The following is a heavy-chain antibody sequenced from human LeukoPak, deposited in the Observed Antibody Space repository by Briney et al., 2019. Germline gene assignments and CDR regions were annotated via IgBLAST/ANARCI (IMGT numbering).Heavy chain of an antibody. V-gene: IGHV1-2*02. D-gene: IGHD6-13*01. Sequence: VKLSCKASGYTFTGSYMHSGRQSPRQRLRCMRWINPNSGGATYAQKFHCRVTMTRDTSSSTAYMELSRPRSDDPAVYYCARGRSSSSRPTSGYGMDVWGQGTTVTVSS. CDR2: INPNSGGA. J-gene: IGHJ6*02. CDR3: ARGRSSSSRPTSGYGMDV. CDR1: GYTFTGSY.